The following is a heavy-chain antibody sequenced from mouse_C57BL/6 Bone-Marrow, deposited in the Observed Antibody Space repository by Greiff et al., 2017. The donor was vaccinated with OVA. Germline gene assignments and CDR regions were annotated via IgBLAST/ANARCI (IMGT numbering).Heavy chain of an antibody. V-gene: IGHV1-26*01. Sequence: VQLQQSGPELVKPGASVKISCKASGYTFTDYYMNWVKQSHGKSLEWIGDINPNNGGTSYNQKFKGKATLTVDKSSSTAYMELRSLTSEDSAVYYCARMVVTTYFDVWGTGTTVTVSS. D-gene: IGHD2-2*01. CDR3: ARMVVTTYFDV. CDR1: GYTFTDYY. J-gene: IGHJ1*03. CDR2: INPNNGGT.